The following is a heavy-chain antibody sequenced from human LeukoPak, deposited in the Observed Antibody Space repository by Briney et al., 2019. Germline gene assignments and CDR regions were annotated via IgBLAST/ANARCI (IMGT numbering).Heavy chain of an antibody. CDR2: ISYDGSNK. Sequence: GGSLRLSCAASGFTFSSYGMHWVRQAPGKGLEWVAVISYDGSNKYYADSVKGRFTISRDNSKNTLYLQMNSLRAEDTAVYYCAKEGGVVIVDYWGQGTLVTVSS. D-gene: IGHD3-3*01. J-gene: IGHJ4*02. V-gene: IGHV3-30*18. CDR1: GFTFSSYG. CDR3: AKEGGVVIVDY.